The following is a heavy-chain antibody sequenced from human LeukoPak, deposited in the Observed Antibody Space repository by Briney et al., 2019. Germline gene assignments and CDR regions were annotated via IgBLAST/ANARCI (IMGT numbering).Heavy chain of an antibody. V-gene: IGHV3-7*01. J-gene: IGHJ4*02. D-gene: IGHD3-22*01. CDR1: GFTFSNYW. CDR2: IKPDGGEK. Sequence: GGSLRLSCAASGFTFSNYWMTWVRQAPGKGLEWVANIKPDGGEKYSVDSVEGRFTISRDNAKNSLYMQMNSLRAVDTALYYCARTHYDDGSAYRSLDYWGQGTLVTVSS. CDR3: ARTHYDDGSAYRSLDY.